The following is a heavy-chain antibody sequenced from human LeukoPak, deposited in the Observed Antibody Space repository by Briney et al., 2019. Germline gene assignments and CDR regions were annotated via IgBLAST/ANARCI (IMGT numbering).Heavy chain of an antibody. Sequence: ASVKVSCKASGYTFTCYGISWVRQAPGQGLEWMGWISAYNGNTNYAQKLQGRVTMTTDTSTSTAYMELRSLRSDDTAVYYCARDDEYSSGWYGIDYWGQGTLVTVSS. J-gene: IGHJ4*02. D-gene: IGHD6-19*01. V-gene: IGHV1-18*01. CDR1: GYTFTCYG. CDR2: ISAYNGNT. CDR3: ARDDEYSSGWYGIDY.